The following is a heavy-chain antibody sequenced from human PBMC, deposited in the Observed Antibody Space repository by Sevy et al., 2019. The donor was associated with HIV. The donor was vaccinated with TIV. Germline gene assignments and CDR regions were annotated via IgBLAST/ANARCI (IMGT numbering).Heavy chain of an antibody. V-gene: IGHV3-30-3*01. D-gene: IGHD6-19*01. CDR1: EFMFSTYA. CDR3: ARDAGYSTDWYPSDY. Sequence: GGSLRLSCAASEFMFSTYAMHWVRQAPGKGLEWVAVISYYGSSHYYADSVKGRFTISRDNSKNTLFLQMNSLRLEDTAFYYCARDAGYSTDWYPSDYWGQGTLVTVSS. J-gene: IGHJ4*02. CDR2: ISYYGSSH.